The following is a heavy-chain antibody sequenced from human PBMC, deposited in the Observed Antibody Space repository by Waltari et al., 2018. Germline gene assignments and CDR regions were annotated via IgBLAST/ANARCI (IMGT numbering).Heavy chain of an antibody. CDR3: ARGPATADFDY. D-gene: IGHD2-2*01. CDR2: INPTSGDT. V-gene: IGHV1-2*02. J-gene: IGHJ4*02. Sequence: QVQLVQSGAEMKKPGASVKVSCKASGYTFTGYFMHWMRQAPGQGLEWMGWINPTSGDTKYAQKSQGRVTMTRDTSISTAYMELSRLTSDDTAVYYCARGPATADFDYWGQGTLVTVSS. CDR1: GYTFTGYF.